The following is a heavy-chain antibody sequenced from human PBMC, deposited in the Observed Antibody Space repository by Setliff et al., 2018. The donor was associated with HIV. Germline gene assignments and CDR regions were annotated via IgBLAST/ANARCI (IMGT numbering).Heavy chain of an antibody. V-gene: IGHV3-21*01. D-gene: IGHD3-9*01. J-gene: IGHJ5*02. CDR2: ISASATYI. CDR1: GFTFSNYS. Sequence: GGSLRLSCAASGFTFSNYSMNWVRQTPGKGLEWVSSISASATYIYYADSVKGRFTISRDNAEDSLYLQMNSLRAEDTAVYYCARDNGRYFDRGWFDPWGQGALVTVSS. CDR3: ARDNGRYFDRGWFDP.